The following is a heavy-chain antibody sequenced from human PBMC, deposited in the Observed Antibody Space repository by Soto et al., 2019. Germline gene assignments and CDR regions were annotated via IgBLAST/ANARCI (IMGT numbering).Heavy chain of an antibody. CDR1: GGSMSRYY. CDR2: IYYSGGT. CDR3: ARQSGAAVAGYYFDY. D-gene: IGHD6-19*01. J-gene: IGHJ4*02. V-gene: IGHV4-59*08. Sequence: PSETLSLTCTVSGGSMSRYYWGWIRRPPGKGLEWVGYIYYSGGTSYNPSLKSRVTITVDTSKNQFSLKLSSVTAADTAVYYCARQSGAAVAGYYFDYWGQGTLVTVSS.